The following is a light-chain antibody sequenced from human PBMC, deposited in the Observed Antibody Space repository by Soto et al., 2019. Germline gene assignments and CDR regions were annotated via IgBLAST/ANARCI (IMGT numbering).Light chain of an antibody. V-gene: IGKV1-5*03. CDR1: QSISSW. J-gene: IGKJ1*01. CDR3: QQYKSYFRT. CDR2: KAS. Sequence: DIEMTQSPSTLSASVGDRVTITCRASQSISSWLAWYQQKPGKAPKLLIYKASSLESGVPSRFSGSGSGTEFTLTISSLQPDDFATYYCQQYKSYFRTFGQGTQVEIK.